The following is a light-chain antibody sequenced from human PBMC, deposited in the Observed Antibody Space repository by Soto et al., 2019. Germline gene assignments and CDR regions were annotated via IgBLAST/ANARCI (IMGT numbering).Light chain of an antibody. CDR1: QTISIY. CDR2: GAS. V-gene: IGKV1-39*01. J-gene: IGKJ1*01. CDR3: QQSYTTPYLT. Sequence: DIQMTQSPSSLSASVGDRVTITCRASQTISIYLNWYQQRPGKAPNLLIYGASSLQSGVPSRFSVGGSGTDFTLTISGLQPEDFGTYYCQQSYTTPYLTFGQGTKVEF.